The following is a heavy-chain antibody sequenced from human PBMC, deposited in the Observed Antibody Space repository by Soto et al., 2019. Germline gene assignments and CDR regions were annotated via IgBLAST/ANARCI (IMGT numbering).Heavy chain of an antibody. J-gene: IGHJ5*02. Sequence: SETLSLTCTVSGGSISSGDYYWSWIRRPPGKGLEWIGYIYYSGSTYYNPSLKSRVTISVDTSKNQFSLKLSSVTAADTAVYYCAMDYGSGSFGKSSWFDPWGQGTLVTVSS. CDR3: AMDYGSGSFGKSSWFDP. CDR1: GGSISSGDYY. D-gene: IGHD3-10*01. V-gene: IGHV4-30-4*01. CDR2: IYYSGST.